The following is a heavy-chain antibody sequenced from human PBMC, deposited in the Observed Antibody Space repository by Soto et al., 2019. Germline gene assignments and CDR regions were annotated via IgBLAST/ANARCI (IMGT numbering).Heavy chain of an antibody. V-gene: IGHV4-4*07. CDR3: AGAQGYYYDGVDV. J-gene: IGHJ6*02. CDR1: GGSITSYY. CDR2: MYTSGST. Sequence: SETLSLTCTVSGGSITSYYWTWFRQPAGKGLEWIGRMYTSGSTNYNPSLKSRVTMSVDTSKNQLPLKLSSVTAADTAMYFCAGAQGYYYDGVDVCRQRTT.